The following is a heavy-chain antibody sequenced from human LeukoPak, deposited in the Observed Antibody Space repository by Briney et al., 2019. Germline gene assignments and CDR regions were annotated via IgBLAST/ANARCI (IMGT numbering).Heavy chain of an antibody. Sequence: ASVKVACKASGYTFTDNPILWVRQAPGQGLEWMGWIIPNSGATAYAQKFQGRVAMTRDTSISTAFMELSSLRSDDTAVYYCTREDYWGQGTPVTVSS. CDR1: GYTFTDNP. CDR2: IIPNSGAT. V-gene: IGHV1-2*02. CDR3: TREDY. J-gene: IGHJ4*02.